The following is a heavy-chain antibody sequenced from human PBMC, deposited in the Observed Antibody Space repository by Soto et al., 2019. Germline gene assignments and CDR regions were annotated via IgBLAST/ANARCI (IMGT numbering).Heavy chain of an antibody. CDR3: ASARGYSGYDAFDY. V-gene: IGHV1-2*04. CDR2: INPNSGGT. J-gene: IGHJ4*02. D-gene: IGHD5-12*01. CDR1: GYTFTGYY. Sequence: GASVKVSCKASGYTFTGYYMHWVRQAPGQGLEWMGWINPNSGGTNYAQKFQGWVTMTRDTSISTAYMELSRLRSDDTAVYYCASARGYSGYDAFDYWGQGTLVTVS.